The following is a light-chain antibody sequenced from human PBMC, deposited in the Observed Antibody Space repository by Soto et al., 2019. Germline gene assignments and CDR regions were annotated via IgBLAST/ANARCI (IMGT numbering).Light chain of an antibody. J-gene: IGKJ2*01. Sequence: DIPMTQSPSTLSAFVGDRVTITCRASQSISHWLAWYQQRPGKAPKLLIYKTSSLERGVPSRFSGSGSGTEFTLTISSLQPGDSATYYCQQYNSYSYTFGQGTKLEIK. V-gene: IGKV1-5*03. CDR2: KTS. CDR3: QQYNSYSYT. CDR1: QSISHW.